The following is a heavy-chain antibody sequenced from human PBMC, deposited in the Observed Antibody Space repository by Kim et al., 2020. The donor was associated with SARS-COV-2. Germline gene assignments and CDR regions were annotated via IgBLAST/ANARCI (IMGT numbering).Heavy chain of an antibody. CDR2: IYPGDSDT. D-gene: IGHD2-15*01. CDR1: GYSFTSYG. Sequence: GESLKISCKGSGYSFTSYGIGWVRQMSGKGLEWMGVIYPGDSDTRYSPSFQGQVTFSADKSISTAYLQWSSLKASDTAMYYCARRGYCSGGRCYGSGWFDPWGQGTLVTVSS. J-gene: IGHJ5*02. V-gene: IGHV5-51*01. CDR3: ARRGYCSGGRCYGSGWFDP.